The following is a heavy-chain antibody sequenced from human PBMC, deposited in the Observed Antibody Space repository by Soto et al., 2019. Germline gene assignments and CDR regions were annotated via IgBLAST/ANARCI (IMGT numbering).Heavy chain of an antibody. CDR2: TNQDGSGK. J-gene: IGHJ6*02. CDR3: ARDGYHYVMDL. CDR1: GFPFSGYW. Sequence: EAQLVESGGGLVQAGGSLRLSCAASGFPFSGYWMSWVRHTPGKGLEWVANTNQDGSGKYYMDSVKGRFTISRDNTENSLHLQMNSLGDDDTGVYYCARDGYHYVMDLWGQGTTVTVSS. V-gene: IGHV3-7*04.